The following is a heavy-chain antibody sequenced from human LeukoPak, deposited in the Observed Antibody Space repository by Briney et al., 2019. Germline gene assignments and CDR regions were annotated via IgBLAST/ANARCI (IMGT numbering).Heavy chain of an antibody. V-gene: IGHV4-59*08. CDR2: IYYSGST. D-gene: IGHD6-25*01. J-gene: IGHJ4*02. CDR3: ARHPRHVRQDFDY. Sequence: SETLSLTCAVYGGSFSGYYWSWIRQPPGKGLEWIGYIYYSGSTNYNPSLKSRVTISVDTSKNQFSLKLSSVTAADTAVYYCARHPRHVRQDFDYWGQGTLVTVSS. CDR1: GGSFSGYY.